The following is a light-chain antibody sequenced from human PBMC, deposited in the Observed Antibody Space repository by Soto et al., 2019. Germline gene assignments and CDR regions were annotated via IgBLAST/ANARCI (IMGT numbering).Light chain of an antibody. V-gene: IGLV2-8*01. CDR1: SSDVGGYNY. J-gene: IGLJ2*01. CDR3: SSYAGSNKLL. Sequence: QSALTQPPSASGSPGQSVTISCTGTSSDVGGYNYVSWYQQHPGKAPKLMIYEVSKRPSGVPDRSSGSKSGNTASLTVSGLQAEDEADYYCSSYAGSNKLLFGGGTKLTVL. CDR2: EVS.